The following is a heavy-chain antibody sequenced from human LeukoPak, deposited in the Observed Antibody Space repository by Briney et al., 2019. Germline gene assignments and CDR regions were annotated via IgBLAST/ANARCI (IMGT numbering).Heavy chain of an antibody. Sequence: SETLSLACAVSGYSISSGYNWGWIRQPPGKGLEWIASIDQRGSTYYNPSLKSRVTISVDTSKNQFSLKLTSVTAADTAVYYCARGDLYNYGKPFDSWGQGTLVTVSS. D-gene: IGHD5-18*01. CDR1: GYSISSGYN. J-gene: IGHJ4*02. CDR2: IDQRGST. V-gene: IGHV4-38-2*01. CDR3: ARGDLYNYGKPFDS.